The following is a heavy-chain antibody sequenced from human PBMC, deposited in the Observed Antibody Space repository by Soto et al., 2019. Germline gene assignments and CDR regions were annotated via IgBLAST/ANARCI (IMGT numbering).Heavy chain of an antibody. CDR3: AKDLREMATVGPDAS. V-gene: IGHV3-30*18. J-gene: IGHJ4*02. Sequence: QVQLVDSGGGVVQPGTSLKLSCATSGFIFTSFGMHWLRQAPGKGLEWVAVISYDGIDENYADSVKGRFAISRDKSKSTVYLHMNTIRVEDTAVYYCAKDLREMATVGPDASWAQGTLVTFSS. CDR2: ISYDGIDE. CDR1: GFIFTSFG. D-gene: IGHD3-16*01.